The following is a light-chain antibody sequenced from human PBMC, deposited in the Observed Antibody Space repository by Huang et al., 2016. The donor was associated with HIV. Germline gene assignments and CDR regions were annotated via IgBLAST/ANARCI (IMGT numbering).Light chain of an antibody. J-gene: IGKJ2*01. V-gene: IGKV1-39*01. Sequence: DIQMTQSPSSLSASIGDRVTISCRASQTVDMYLNWYQQTPGRAPKLLIYAASNLQSDVPSRFSGTGSGTNFTLTISSLQPEDFVIYFCQQTYNVPRTFGQGTALEIK. CDR3: QQTYNVPRT. CDR1: QTVDMY. CDR2: AAS.